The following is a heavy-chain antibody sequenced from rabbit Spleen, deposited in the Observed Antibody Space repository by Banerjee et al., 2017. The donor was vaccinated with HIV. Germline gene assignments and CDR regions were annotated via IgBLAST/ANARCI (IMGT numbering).Heavy chain of an antibody. J-gene: IGHJ4*01. CDR3: ARDLDGVIGWNFGW. V-gene: IGHV1S40*01. CDR1: GFSFSSNYY. CDR2: IYAGSSGGT. Sequence: QSLEESGGDLVKPEGSLTLTCTASGFSFSSNYYVCWVRQAPGKGLEWIACIYAGSSGGTYSATWAKGRFTISKTSSTTVTLQTTSLTAADTATYFCARDLDGVIGWNFGWWGPGTLVTVS. D-gene: IGHD1-1*01.